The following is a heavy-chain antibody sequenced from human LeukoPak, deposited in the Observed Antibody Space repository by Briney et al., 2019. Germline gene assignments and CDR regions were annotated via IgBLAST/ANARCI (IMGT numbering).Heavy chain of an antibody. D-gene: IGHD4-17*01. Sequence: PSETLSLTCAVYGVSFSGYYWGWIRQPPGKGLEWIGEINHSGSTNYNPSLKSRVTISVDTSKNQFSLKLSSVTAADTAVYYCARGDDGDYGAFDPWGQGTLVTVSS. CDR2: INHSGST. CDR3: ARGDDGDYGAFDP. CDR1: GVSFSGYY. J-gene: IGHJ5*02. V-gene: IGHV4-34*01.